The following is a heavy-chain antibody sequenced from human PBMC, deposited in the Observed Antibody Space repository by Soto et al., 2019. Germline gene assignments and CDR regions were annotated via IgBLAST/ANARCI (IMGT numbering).Heavy chain of an antibody. V-gene: IGHV3-21*01. CDR3: AKYRWGATTVTSIN. Sequence: SLRLSCAASGFTFSSYSMNWVRQAPGKGLEWVSSISSSSSYIYYADSVKGRFTISRDNAKNSLYLQMNSLRAEDTAVYYCAKYRWGATTVTSINWGRGTLVTVPQ. CDR1: GFTFSSYS. J-gene: IGHJ1*01. CDR2: ISSSSSYI. D-gene: IGHD4-4*01.